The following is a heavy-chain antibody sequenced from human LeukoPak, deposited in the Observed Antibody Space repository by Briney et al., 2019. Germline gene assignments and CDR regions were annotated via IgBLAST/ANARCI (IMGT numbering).Heavy chain of an antibody. CDR3: ARNYAFGFHSYGTSFGY. J-gene: IGHJ4*01. D-gene: IGHD5-18*01. CDR2: IYYSRST. CDR1: GGSISSSSHY. Sequence: PSETLSLTCTVSGGSISSSSHYWGWIRHPPGKGLEWIGSIYYSRSTYYNPSLKSRITISVDTSKQQFSLKLSSVTAADTAVYYCARNYAFGFHSYGTSFGYWGHGTLVTVSS. V-gene: IGHV4-39*01.